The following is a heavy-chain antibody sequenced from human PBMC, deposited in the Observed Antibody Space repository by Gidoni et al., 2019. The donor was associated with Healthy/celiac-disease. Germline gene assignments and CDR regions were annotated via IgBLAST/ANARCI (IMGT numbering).Heavy chain of an antibody. V-gene: IGHV3-9*01. CDR3: AKDSFDSRSWHYGMDV. CDR1: GFTFDDYA. Sequence: EVQLVVSGGGLVQPGRSLSRSCAASGFTFDDYAMHWVRQAPGKGLEWVSGISWYSGSIGYADSVKGRFTIARYNAKNSLYLQMNSLRAEDTALYYCAKDSFDSRSWHYGMDVWGQGTTVTVSS. CDR2: ISWYSGSI. J-gene: IGHJ6*02. D-gene: IGHD6-13*01.